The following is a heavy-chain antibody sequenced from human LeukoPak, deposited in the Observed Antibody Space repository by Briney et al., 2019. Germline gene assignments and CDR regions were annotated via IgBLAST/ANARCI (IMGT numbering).Heavy chain of an antibody. CDR2: IIPIFGTA. D-gene: IGHD4-11*01. CDR1: GGTFSSYA. CDR3: ARGPVHDYSNYLDY. V-gene: IGHV1-69*05. Sequence: GASVKVSCKASGGTFSSYAISWVRQAPGQGLEWMGGIIPIFGTANYAQKFQGRVTITTDESTSTAYMELSSLRSEDTAVYYCARGPVHDYSNYLDYWGQGTLVTVS. J-gene: IGHJ4*02.